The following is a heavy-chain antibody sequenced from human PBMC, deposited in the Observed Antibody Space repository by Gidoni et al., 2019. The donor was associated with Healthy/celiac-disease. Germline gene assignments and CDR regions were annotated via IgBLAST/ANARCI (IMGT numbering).Heavy chain of an antibody. V-gene: IGHV4-59*08. D-gene: IGHD3-16*01. Sequence: QVQLQESGPGLVKPSETLSLTCTVSGGSISSYYWSWIRQPPGKGVEWFGDSYYSGSTNYNPSRKSRVTISVDTSKNQFALKLSSVTAADTAVYYGASGPTLSDGSVDYWGQGTLVTVSS. CDR2: SYYSGST. J-gene: IGHJ4*02. CDR1: GGSISSYY. CDR3: ASGPTLSDGSVDY.